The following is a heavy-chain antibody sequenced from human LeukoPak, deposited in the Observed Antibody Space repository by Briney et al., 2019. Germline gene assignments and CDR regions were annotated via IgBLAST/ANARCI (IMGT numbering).Heavy chain of an antibody. Sequence: PSETLSLTCTVSGGSISSSSYYWGWIRQPPGKGLEWIGSIYYSGSTYYNPSLKSRVTISVDTSKNQSSLKLSSVTAADTAVYYCARHAYSSSWYVINWFDPWGQGTLVTVSS. D-gene: IGHD6-13*01. CDR3: ARHAYSSSWYVINWFDP. CDR1: GGSISSSSYY. V-gene: IGHV4-39*01. J-gene: IGHJ5*02. CDR2: IYYSGST.